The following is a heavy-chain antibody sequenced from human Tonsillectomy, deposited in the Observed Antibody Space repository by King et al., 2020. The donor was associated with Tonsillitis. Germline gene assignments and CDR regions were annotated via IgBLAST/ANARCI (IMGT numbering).Heavy chain of an antibody. D-gene: IGHD5-12*01. Sequence: QLVQSGAEVKKPGSSVKVSCKASGGTFSSYAVNWVRQAPGQGLEWMGGIIPIFGTANYARKFQGRLTITADGSTSTAYMELSSLRSEETAVYYCATKGYSGYFDYWGLGTLVTVSS. CDR3: ATKGYSGYFDY. CDR1: GGTFSSYA. V-gene: IGHV1-69*01. J-gene: IGHJ4*02. CDR2: IIPIFGTA.